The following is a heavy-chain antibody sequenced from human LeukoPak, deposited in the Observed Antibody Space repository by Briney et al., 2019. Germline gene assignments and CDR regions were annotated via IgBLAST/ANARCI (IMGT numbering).Heavy chain of an antibody. CDR3: VAMLRGVGY. Sequence: GGSLRLSCAASGFTFSDHYMDWVRQAPGKGLEWVGRIGNKVNSHTTEYSASVKGRFTISRDDLTNSVYLQMNSLKTEDTAVYYCVAMLRGVGYWGQGTLVTVSS. CDR2: IGNKVNSHTT. V-gene: IGHV3-72*01. D-gene: IGHD3-10*01. CDR1: GFTFSDHY. J-gene: IGHJ4*02.